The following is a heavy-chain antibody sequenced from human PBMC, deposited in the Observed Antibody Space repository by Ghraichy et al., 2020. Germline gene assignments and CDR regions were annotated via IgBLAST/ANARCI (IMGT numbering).Heavy chain of an antibody. J-gene: IGHJ4*02. CDR2: IYHSGST. V-gene: IGHV4-38-2*01. CDR3: ARGEALLWFGESLPSGFDY. Sequence: SQTLSLTCAVSGYSISSGYYWGWIRQPPGKGLEWIGSIYHSGSTYYNPSLKSRVTISVDTSKNQFSLKLSSVTAADTAVYYCARGEALLWFGESLPSGFDYWGQGTLVTVSS. CDR1: GYSISSGYY. D-gene: IGHD3-10*01.